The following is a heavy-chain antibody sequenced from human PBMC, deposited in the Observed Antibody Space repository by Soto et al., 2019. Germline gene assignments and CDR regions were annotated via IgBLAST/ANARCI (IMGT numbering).Heavy chain of an antibody. CDR1: GFTFSNYE. Sequence: EAQLVESGGGLVQPGGSLRLSCAASGFTFSNYEMHWVRQAPGKGLEYVSGISNNGANTDYAKSVKGRFTISRDNSENTLGLRMGSLRAEDMALYYCAGRGYGSRWPSVCMDVWGKGTTVTVS. CDR3: AGRGYGSRWPSVCMDV. V-gene: IGHV3-64*01. D-gene: IGHD6-13*01. J-gene: IGHJ6*03. CDR2: ISNNGANT.